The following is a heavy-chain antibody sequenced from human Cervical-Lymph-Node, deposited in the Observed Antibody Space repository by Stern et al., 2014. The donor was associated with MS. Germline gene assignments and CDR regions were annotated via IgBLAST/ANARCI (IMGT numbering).Heavy chain of an antibody. CDR3: TRGGGWITDD. Sequence: QVQLQESGPGLVRPSETLSLSRTVSGGSMSGFYWSWIRQPPGKRLEWIGNIHNSEGTNYNPSLKSRVTISIDTAKNQFSLKLRSVTAADTAMYYCTRGGGWITDDWGQGTLVTVSS. V-gene: IGHV4-59*01. J-gene: IGHJ4*02. CDR2: IHNSEGT. CDR1: GGSMSGFY. D-gene: IGHD6-19*01.